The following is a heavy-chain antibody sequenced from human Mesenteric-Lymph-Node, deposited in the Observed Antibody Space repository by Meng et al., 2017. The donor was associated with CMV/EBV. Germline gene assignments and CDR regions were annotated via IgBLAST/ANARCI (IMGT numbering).Heavy chain of an antibody. CDR2: IYSGGST. CDR3: AKKGCSSTNCPNWFDP. Sequence: GESLKISCAASGFTVSSNYMSWVRQAPGKGLEWVSVIYSGGSTYYADSVKGRFTISRDNSKNTVYLQMNSLRAEDTAVYYCAKKGCSSTNCPNWFDPWGQGTLVTVSS. D-gene: IGHD2-2*01. CDR1: GFTVSSNY. V-gene: IGHV3-53*01. J-gene: IGHJ5*02.